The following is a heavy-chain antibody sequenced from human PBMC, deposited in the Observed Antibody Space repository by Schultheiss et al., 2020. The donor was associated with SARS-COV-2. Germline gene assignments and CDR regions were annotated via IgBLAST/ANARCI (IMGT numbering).Heavy chain of an antibody. CDR2: INHSGST. D-gene: IGHD3-3*01. J-gene: IGHJ4*02. CDR1: GGSISSYY. V-gene: IGHV4-59*12. CDR3: ASFTIFGVMGFDY. Sequence: SQTLSLTCTVSGGSISSYYWSWIRQPPGKGLEWIGEINHSGSTYYNPSLKSRVTISVDTSKNQFSLKLSSVTAADTAVYYCASFTIFGVMGFDYWGQGTLVTVSS.